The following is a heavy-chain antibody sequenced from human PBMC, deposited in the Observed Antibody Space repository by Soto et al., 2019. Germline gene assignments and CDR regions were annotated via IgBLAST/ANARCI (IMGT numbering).Heavy chain of an antibody. CDR3: AREPEDGVPGDY. Sequence: VQLVQSGTEXXXXXXXVRVSCKASXYXXXXXSLHWAXXAPXXXLEWMGWIIVSHDWPRYAPQFQGRLTFETDTIGTTSYMHLTRLTPDDTAVYFCAREPEDGVPGDYWGQGTPVVVSS. CDR2: IIVSHDWP. J-gene: IGHJ4*02. D-gene: IGHD2-8*01. V-gene: IGHV1-3*01. CDR1: XYXXXXXS.